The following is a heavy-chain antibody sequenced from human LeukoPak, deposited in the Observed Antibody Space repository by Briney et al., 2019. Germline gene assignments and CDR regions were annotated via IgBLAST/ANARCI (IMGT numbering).Heavy chain of an antibody. CDR2: IYSGGST. D-gene: IGHD3-22*01. CDR1: GFTVSSNS. V-gene: IGHV3-66*01. J-gene: IGHJ4*02. CDR3: ARKHYYDSSGFFPPMDY. Sequence: SGGSLRLSCAASGFTVSSNSMSWVRQAPAKGLEWVSVIYSGGSTFYADSVKGRFTISRDNSKNTLYLQMNSLRAEDTAVYYCARKHYYDSSGFFPPMDYWGQGTLVTVSS.